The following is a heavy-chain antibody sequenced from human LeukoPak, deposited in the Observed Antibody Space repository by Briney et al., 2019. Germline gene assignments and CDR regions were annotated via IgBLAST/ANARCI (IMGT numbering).Heavy chain of an antibody. D-gene: IGHD5-18*01. J-gene: IGHJ4*02. CDR3: ARGGQLWSFDY. CDR1: GFTFPSYA. Sequence: PGGSLRLSCAASGFTFPSYAMNWVRQAPGRGLEWVSSISSSSAYIYYADSVKGRFTISRDNAEKSLYLQMSSLRAEDTAVYYCARGGQLWSFDYWGQGILVTVSS. CDR2: ISSSSAYI. V-gene: IGHV3-21*01.